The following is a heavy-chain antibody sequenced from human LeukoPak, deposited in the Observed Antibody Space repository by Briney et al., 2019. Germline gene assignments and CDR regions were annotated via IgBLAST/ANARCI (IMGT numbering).Heavy chain of an antibody. CDR1: GGSFSGYY. Sequence: SETLSLTCAVYGGSFSGYYWSWIRQPPGKGLEWIGEINHSGSTNYNPSLKSRVTISVDTSKNQFSLKLSSVTAADTAVYYCARAPPRHDYYYYYMDVWGKGTTVTASS. CDR3: ARAPPRHDYYYYYMDV. D-gene: IGHD3-16*01. J-gene: IGHJ6*03. V-gene: IGHV4-34*01. CDR2: INHSGST.